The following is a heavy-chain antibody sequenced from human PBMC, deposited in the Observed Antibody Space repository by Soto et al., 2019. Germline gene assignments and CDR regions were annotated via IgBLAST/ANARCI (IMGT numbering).Heavy chain of an antibody. CDR1: GGSFSSSH. V-gene: IGHV1-69*02. CDR2: IIPLLGIT. Sequence: QVQLVQSGAEVRKPGSSVKVSCKTSGGSFSSSHITWVRQAPGKGLEWMGRIIPLLGITNYAQTFKGRFTITADNATNTPYLQLNSLRYEDTAMYYCDTARDSQVDDWGQGTLITVSS. J-gene: IGHJ4*02. D-gene: IGHD2-21*02. CDR3: DTARDSQVDD.